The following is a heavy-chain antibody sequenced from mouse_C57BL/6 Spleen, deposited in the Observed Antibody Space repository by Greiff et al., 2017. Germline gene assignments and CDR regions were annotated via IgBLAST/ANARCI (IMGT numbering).Heavy chain of an antibody. Sequence: QVQLKESGPELVKPGASVKISCKASGYSFTSYYIHWVKQRPGQGLEWIGWIYPGSGNTKYNEKFKGKATLTADTSSSTAYMQLSSLTSEDSAVYYCAREGFAYWGQGTLVTVSA. J-gene: IGHJ3*01. CDR3: AREGFAY. V-gene: IGHV1-66*01. CDR2: IYPGSGNT. CDR1: GYSFTSYY.